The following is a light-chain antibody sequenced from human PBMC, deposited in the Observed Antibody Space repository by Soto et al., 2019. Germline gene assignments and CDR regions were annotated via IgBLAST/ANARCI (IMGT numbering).Light chain of an antibody. CDR2: EVS. Sequence: QSALTQPASVSGSPGQSITISCTGTSSDVGGYNYVSWYQQHPGKAPKLMIYEVSNRPSGVSNRFSGSKSGNTASLPISGLQAEDEAAYYCTSYTGANTYVSGTGTTVTVL. CDR1: SSDVGGYNY. CDR3: TSYTGANTYV. J-gene: IGLJ1*01. V-gene: IGLV2-14*01.